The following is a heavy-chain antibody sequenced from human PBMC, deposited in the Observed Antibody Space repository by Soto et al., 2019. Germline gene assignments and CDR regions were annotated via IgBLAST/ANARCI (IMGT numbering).Heavy chain of an antibody. CDR1: GGSFSGYY. CDR3: ARGQGNYYDSSGEGYWFDP. J-gene: IGHJ5*02. Sequence: QVQLQQWGAGLLKPSETLSLTCAVYGGSFSGYYWSWIRQPPGKGLEWIGEINHSGSTNYNPSLKSRVTISVDTSKNQFSLKLSSVTAADTAVYYCARGQGNYYDSSGEGYWFDPWGQGTLVTVSS. D-gene: IGHD3-22*01. V-gene: IGHV4-34*01. CDR2: INHSGST.